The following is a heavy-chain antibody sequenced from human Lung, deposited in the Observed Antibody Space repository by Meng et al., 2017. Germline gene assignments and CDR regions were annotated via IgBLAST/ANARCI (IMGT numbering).Heavy chain of an antibody. CDR1: GGSFSDYY. J-gene: IGHJ4*02. CDR2: INHSGST. CDR3: ARGPTTMAHDIDY. D-gene: IGHD4-11*01. Sequence: VTLQPVGAGLLKPAATRSLTCVVSGGSFSDYYWSWIRQPPGKGLEWIGEINHSGSTNYNPSLESRATISVDTSQNNLSLKLSSVTAADSAVYYCARGPTTMAHDIDYWGQGTLVTVSS. V-gene: IGHV4-34*01.